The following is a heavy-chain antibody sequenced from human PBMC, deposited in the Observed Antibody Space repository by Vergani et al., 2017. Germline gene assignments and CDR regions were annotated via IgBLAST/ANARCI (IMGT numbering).Heavy chain of an antibody. CDR1: GYSISSGYY. V-gene: IGHV4-38-2*02. CDR3: ARSYDILTGPPRAFGY. J-gene: IGHJ4*02. D-gene: IGHD3-9*01. CDR2: IYHSGST. Sequence: QVQLQESGPGLVKPSETLSLTCTVSGYSISSGYYWGWIRQPPGKGLEWIGSIYHSGSTYYNPSLKSRVTISVDTSKNQFSLKLSSVTAADTAVYYCARSYDILTGPPRAFGYWGQGTLVTVSS.